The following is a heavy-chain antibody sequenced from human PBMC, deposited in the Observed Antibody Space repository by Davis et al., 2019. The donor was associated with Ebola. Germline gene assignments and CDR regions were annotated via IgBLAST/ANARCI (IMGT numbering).Heavy chain of an antibody. CDR2: IVVGSGNT. CDR3: AASLVGASYYYYYGMDV. Sequence: SVKVSCKASGYTFTSYDINWVRQARGQRLEWIGWIVVGSGNTNYAQKFQERVTITRDMSTSTAYMELSSLRSEDTAVYYCAASLVGASYYYYYGMDVWGQGTTVTVSS. V-gene: IGHV1-58*02. CDR1: GYTFTSYD. D-gene: IGHD1-26*01. J-gene: IGHJ6*02.